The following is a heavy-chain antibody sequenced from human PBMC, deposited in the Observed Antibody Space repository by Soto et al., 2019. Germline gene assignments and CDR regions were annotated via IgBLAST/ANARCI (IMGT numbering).Heavy chain of an antibody. V-gene: IGHV1-69*02. D-gene: IGHD3-3*01. J-gene: IGHJ1*01. CDR1: GGTFSSYT. CDR3: ARLDSSVVGEYFQH. Sequence: SVKVSCKASGGTFSSYTISWVRQAPGQGLEWMGRIIPILGIANYAQKFQGRVTITRDKSTSTAYMELSSLRSEDTAVYYCARLDSSVVGEYFQHWGQGTLVTVSS. CDR2: IIPILGIA.